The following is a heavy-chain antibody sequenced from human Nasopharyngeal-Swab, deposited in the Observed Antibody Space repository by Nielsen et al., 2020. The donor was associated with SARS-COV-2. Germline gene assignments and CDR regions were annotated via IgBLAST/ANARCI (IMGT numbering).Heavy chain of an antibody. Sequence: TLSLTCTVSGGSISSYYWSWIRQPPGKGLEWIGYIYYSGSTNYNPSLKSRVTISVDTSKNQFSLKLSSVTAADTAVYYCARAKGYYDSSGYYYYYYMDVWGKGTTVTVSS. CDR1: GGSISSYY. CDR2: IYYSGST. CDR3: ARAKGYYDSSGYYYYYYMDV. V-gene: IGHV4-59*01. D-gene: IGHD3-22*01. J-gene: IGHJ6*03.